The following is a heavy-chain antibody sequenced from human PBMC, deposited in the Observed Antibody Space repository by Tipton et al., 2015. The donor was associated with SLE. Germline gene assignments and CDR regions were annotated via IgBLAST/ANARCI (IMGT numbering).Heavy chain of an antibody. V-gene: IGHV5-51*03. D-gene: IGHD2/OR15-2a*01. Sequence: QSGPEVKKPGESLKISCKGSGYSFTSYWIGWVRQMPGKGLEWMGIIYPGDSDTRYSPSFQGQVTISADKSISTAYLQWSSLKASDTAMYYCARAGNPEGYYYYGMDVWGQGTTVTVSS. CDR1: GYSFTSYW. J-gene: IGHJ6*02. CDR2: IYPGDSDT. CDR3: ARAGNPEGYYYYGMDV.